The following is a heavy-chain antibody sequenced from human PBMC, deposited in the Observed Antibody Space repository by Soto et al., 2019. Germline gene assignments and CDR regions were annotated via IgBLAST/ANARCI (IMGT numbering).Heavy chain of an antibody. CDR3: ARGNYYDRSGYRYYFDY. Sequence: DSMKGRFTISRDNAKNSLYLRMNSLRDEDTAVYYCARGNYYDRSGYRYYFDYWGQGTLVTVSS. V-gene: IGHV3-48*02. J-gene: IGHJ4*02. D-gene: IGHD3-22*01.